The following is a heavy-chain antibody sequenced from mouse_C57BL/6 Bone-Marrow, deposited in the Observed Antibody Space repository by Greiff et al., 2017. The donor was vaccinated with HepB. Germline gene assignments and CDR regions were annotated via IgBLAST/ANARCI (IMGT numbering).Heavy chain of an antibody. CDR2: IWRGGST. J-gene: IGHJ1*03. V-gene: IGHV2-5*01. Sequence: VQLQQSGPGLVQPSQSLSITCTVSGFSLTSYGVHWVRQSPGKGLEWLGVIWRGGSTDYNAAFMSRLSITKANSKSQVFFKMNSLLADDTTIYYCAKWRYGSSYYYWYFDVWGTGTTVTVSS. CDR3: AKWRYGSSYYYWYFDV. D-gene: IGHD1-1*01. CDR1: GFSLTSYG.